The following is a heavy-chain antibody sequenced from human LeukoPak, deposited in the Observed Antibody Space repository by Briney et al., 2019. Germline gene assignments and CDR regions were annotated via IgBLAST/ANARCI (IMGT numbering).Heavy chain of an antibody. CDR1: GFTFSSYA. J-gene: IGHJ4*02. CDR2: IYYDGSKK. Sequence: PRGSLRLSCAASGFTFSSYAMSWVRQAPGKGLEWVAVIYYDGSKKYYADSVEGRFTISRDNSKNTLYLHMKSLRVEDTAVYYCARGPDGYNSHFDYWGQGTLVTVSS. D-gene: IGHD5-24*01. CDR3: ARGPDGYNSHFDY. V-gene: IGHV3-30-3*01.